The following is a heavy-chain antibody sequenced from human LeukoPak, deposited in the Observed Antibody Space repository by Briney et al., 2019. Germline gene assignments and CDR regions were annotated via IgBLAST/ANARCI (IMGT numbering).Heavy chain of an antibody. CDR1: GFTFSRNS. J-gene: IGHJ6*03. Sequence: GSLRLSCAASGFTFSRNSMSWVRQAPGQGLEWVSGINFSGGSTYYADSVKGRFTISRDNSKNTLYLQMNSLSAEDTAVYYCAKRYCDSTTCFYYMDVWGKGTTVTVSS. CDR3: AKRYCDSTTCFYYMDV. D-gene: IGHD2-2*01. CDR2: INFSGGST. V-gene: IGHV3-23*01.